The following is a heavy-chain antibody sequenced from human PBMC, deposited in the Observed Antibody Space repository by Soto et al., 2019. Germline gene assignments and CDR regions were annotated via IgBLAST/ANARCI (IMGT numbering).Heavy chain of an antibody. J-gene: IGHJ6*03. CDR1: GFTFSNAW. V-gene: IGHV3-15*01. D-gene: IGHD3-3*01. CDR2: IKSKTDGGTT. Sequence: PGGSLRLSCAASGFTFSNAWMSWVRQAPGKGLEWVGRIKSKTDGGTTDYAAPVKGRFTISRDDSKNTLYLQMNSLKTEDTAVYYCTTRITIFGVVSYYMDVWGKGTTVTVSS. CDR3: TTRITIFGVVSYYMDV.